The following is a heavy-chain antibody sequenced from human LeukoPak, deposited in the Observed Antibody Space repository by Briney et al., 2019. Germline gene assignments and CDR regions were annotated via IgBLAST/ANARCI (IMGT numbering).Heavy chain of an antibody. CDR3: ARLGTFGGVIVIKRHYFDY. J-gene: IGHJ4*02. CDR1: GLTFSSYS. V-gene: IGHV3-48*01. D-gene: IGHD3-16*02. Sequence: PGGSLRLSCAASGLTFSSYSMNWVRQAPGKGLEWVTYISGSRSTIYYADSVKGRFTISRDNAKNSLYLQMNSLRAEDTAVYYCARLGTFGGVIVIKRHYFDYWGQGTLVTVSS. CDR2: ISGSRSTI.